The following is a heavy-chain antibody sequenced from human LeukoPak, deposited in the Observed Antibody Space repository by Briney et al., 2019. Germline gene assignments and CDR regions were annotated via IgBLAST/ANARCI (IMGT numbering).Heavy chain of an antibody. J-gene: IGHJ3*02. V-gene: IGHV4-59*01. D-gene: IGHD2-2*02. Sequence: PSETLSLTCTVSGGSISSYYWSWIRQPPGKGLEGVGYIYYSGSTKYNPSLKSRVTILVDTSKNKFSLKLSSVTAADTAVYYCARDRGYCSSTGCYTVGIRYAFDIWGQGTMVTVSS. CDR2: IYYSGST. CDR1: GGSISSYY. CDR3: ARDRGYCSSTGCYTVGIRYAFDI.